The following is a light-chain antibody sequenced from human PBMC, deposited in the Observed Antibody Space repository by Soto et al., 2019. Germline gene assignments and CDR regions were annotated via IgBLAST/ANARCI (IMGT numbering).Light chain of an antibody. CDR2: GAS. CDR1: QSVSSDY. Sequence: EIVLTQSPNTLSLSPGERATLSCRASQSVSSDYLVWYQQKPGQAPRLLIYGASTRATGIPDRFSGSGSGTDFTLTISSLEPEDFAVYYCQQRSNWPRFTFGPGTKVDIK. CDR3: QQRSNWPRFT. V-gene: IGKV3D-20*02. J-gene: IGKJ3*01.